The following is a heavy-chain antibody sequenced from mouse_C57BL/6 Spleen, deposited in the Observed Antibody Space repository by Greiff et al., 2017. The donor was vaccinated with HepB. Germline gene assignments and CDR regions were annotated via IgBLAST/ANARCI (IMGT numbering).Heavy chain of an antibody. CDR1: GFSFNTYA. J-gene: IGHJ4*01. CDR3: VRQFYYRIMDY. V-gene: IGHV10-1*01. D-gene: IGHD2-14*01. CDR2: IRSKSNNYAT. Sequence: EVKLVESGGGLVQPKGSLKLSCAASGFSFNTYAMNWVRQAPGKGLEWVARIRSKSNNYATYYADSVKDRFTISRDDSESMLYLQMNNLKTEDTAMYYCVRQFYYRIMDYWGQGTSVTVSS.